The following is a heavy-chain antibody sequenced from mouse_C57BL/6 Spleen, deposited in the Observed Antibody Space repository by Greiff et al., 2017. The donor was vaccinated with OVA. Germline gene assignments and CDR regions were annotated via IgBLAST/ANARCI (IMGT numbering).Heavy chain of an antibody. Sequence: VKLQESGAELVRPGTSVKVSCKASGYAFTNYLIEWVKQRPGQGLEWIGVINPGSGGTNYNEKFKGKATLTADKSSSTAYMQLSSLTSEDSAVYFCARSGYYGRTWYFDVWGTGTTVTVSS. CDR2: INPGSGGT. J-gene: IGHJ1*03. D-gene: IGHD1-1*01. V-gene: IGHV1-54*01. CDR1: GYAFTNYL. CDR3: ARSGYYGRTWYFDV.